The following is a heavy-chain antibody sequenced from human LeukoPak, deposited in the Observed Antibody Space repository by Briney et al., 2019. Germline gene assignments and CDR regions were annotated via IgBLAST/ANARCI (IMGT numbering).Heavy chain of an antibody. V-gene: IGHV3-48*02. D-gene: IGHD6-19*01. J-gene: IGHJ4*02. CDR1: GFTFSSYS. CDR3: ARDLLSTAGYFDY. CDR2: ISSGSSAI. Sequence: GGSLRLSCAASGFTFSSYSMNWARQAPGKGLEWVSHISSGSSAINYADSVKGRFTISRDNARNSLFLQMNSLRDEDTAVYYCARDLLSTAGYFDYWGQGTLVTVSS.